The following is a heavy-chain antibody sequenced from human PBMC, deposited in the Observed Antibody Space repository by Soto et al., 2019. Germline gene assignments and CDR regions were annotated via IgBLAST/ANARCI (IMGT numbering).Heavy chain of an antibody. J-gene: IGHJ5*02. Sequence: SVKVSCKASGGTFSSYAISWVRQAPGQGLEWMGGIIPIFGTANYAQKFQGRVTISADKSISTAYLQWSSLKASDTAMYYCARPFTASRKNWFDPWGRGTLVTVSS. CDR1: GGTFSSYA. D-gene: IGHD5-18*01. CDR2: IIPIFGTA. V-gene: IGHV1-69*06. CDR3: ARPFTASRKNWFDP.